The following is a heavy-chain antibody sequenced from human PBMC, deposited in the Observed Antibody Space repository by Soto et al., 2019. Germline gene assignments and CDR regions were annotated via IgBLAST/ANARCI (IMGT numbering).Heavy chain of an antibody. CDR3: ARDGTAIYANQGTGYYYYYYMDV. V-gene: IGHV3-33*01. Sequence: GGSLRLSCAASGFTFSSYGMHWVRQAPGKGLEWVAVIWYDGSNKYYADSVKGRFTISRDNSKNTLYLQMNSLRAEDTAVYYCARDGTAIYANQGTGYYYYYYMDVWGKGTTVTVSS. J-gene: IGHJ6*03. CDR1: GFTFSSYG. D-gene: IGHD5-18*01. CDR2: IWYDGSNK.